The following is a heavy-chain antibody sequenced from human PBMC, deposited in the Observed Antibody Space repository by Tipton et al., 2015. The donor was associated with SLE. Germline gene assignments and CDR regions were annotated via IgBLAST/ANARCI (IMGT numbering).Heavy chain of an antibody. D-gene: IGHD3-3*01. Sequence: TLSLTCAVYGGSLSGHYWSWIRQTPGKGLECIGETNDSGKTNYNPALKSRATLSVDTSRNQFSLRLTSVTAADTAVYYCASGKIAGVAVLHYWGQGRLVTVSS. V-gene: IGHV4-34*01. CDR1: GGSLSGHY. CDR2: TNDSGKT. CDR3: ASGKIAGVAVLHY. J-gene: IGHJ4*02.